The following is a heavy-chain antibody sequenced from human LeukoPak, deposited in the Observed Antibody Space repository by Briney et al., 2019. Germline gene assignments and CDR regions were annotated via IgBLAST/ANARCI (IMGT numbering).Heavy chain of an antibody. V-gene: IGHV4-59*01. CDR1: GGSISSYY. D-gene: IGHD2-8*01. Sequence: SETLSLTCTVSGGSISSYYWSRIRQPPGKGLEWIGYIYYSGSTNYNPSLKSRVTISVDTSKNQFSLKLSSVTAADTAVYYCAGSYCTNGVCSFDFDYWGQGTLVTVSS. CDR3: AGSYCTNGVCSFDFDY. CDR2: IYYSGST. J-gene: IGHJ4*02.